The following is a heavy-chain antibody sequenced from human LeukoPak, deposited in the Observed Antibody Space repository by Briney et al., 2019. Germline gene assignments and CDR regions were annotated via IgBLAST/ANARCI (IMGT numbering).Heavy chain of an antibody. D-gene: IGHD2-2*01. Sequence: GASVKVSCKASGYTFTGYYMHWVRQAPGQGLEWMGWINPNSGGTNYAQKFQGRVTMTRDTSISTAYMELSRLRSDDTAVYYCARRVEYCGSTSCYYWFDPWGQGTLVTVSS. CDR2: INPNSGGT. CDR1: GYTFTGYY. V-gene: IGHV1-2*02. J-gene: IGHJ5*02. CDR3: ARRVEYCGSTSCYYWFDP.